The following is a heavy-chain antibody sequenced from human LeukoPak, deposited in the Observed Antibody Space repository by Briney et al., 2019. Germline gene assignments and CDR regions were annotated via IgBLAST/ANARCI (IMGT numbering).Heavy chain of an antibody. CDR1: GYTLTELS. V-gene: IGHV1-24*01. CDR3: ATTSKYYDILTGYPHDAFDI. Sequence: GASVKVSCKVSGYTLTELSMHWVQQALGKGLEWMGGFDPEDGETIYAQKFQGRVTMTEDTSTDTAYMELSSLRSEDTAVYYCATTSKYYDILTGYPHDAFDIWGQGTMVTVSS. D-gene: IGHD3-9*01. CDR2: FDPEDGET. J-gene: IGHJ3*02.